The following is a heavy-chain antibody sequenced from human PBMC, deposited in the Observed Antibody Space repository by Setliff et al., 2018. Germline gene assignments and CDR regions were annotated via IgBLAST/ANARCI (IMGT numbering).Heavy chain of an antibody. D-gene: IGHD7-27*01. Sequence: GGSLRLSCAASGFTSGFSFSNFNMHWVRQAPGKGLEWVAVIWYGGSNKYYADSVKGRFTISRDNSRSMLYLQMSSLKPEDTAVYYCVKRGNWGFLDYWGQGAQVTVSS. V-gene: IGHV3-30*02. J-gene: IGHJ4*02. CDR3: VKRGNWGFLDY. CDR1: GFSFSNFN. CDR2: IWYGGSNK.